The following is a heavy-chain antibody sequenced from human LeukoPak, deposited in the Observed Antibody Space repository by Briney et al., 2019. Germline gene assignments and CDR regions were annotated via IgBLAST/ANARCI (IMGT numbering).Heavy chain of an antibody. CDR1: GFTFSSYW. V-gene: IGHV3-74*01. CDR2: INSDGSST. Sequence: GGSLRLSCAASGFTFSSYWMHWVRQAPGKGLVWVSRINSDGSSTSYADSVKGRFTISRDNAKTTLYLQMNSLRAEDTAVYCCARARPYYDILTGTRRDDALDVWGQGTMVTVSS. CDR3: ARARPYYDILTGTRRDDALDV. J-gene: IGHJ3*01. D-gene: IGHD3-9*01.